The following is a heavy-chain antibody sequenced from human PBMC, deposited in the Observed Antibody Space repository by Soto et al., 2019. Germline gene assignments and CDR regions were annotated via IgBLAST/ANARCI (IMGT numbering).Heavy chain of an antibody. J-gene: IGHJ5*02. D-gene: IGHD1-26*01. CDR1: GCSISYYY. V-gene: IGHV4-59*01. CDR3: ARDREWESEYWFDP. CDR2: IYYSGST. Sequence: SATLSPTRTVSGCSISYYYWTWVRQPPGKGLEWIGYIYYSGSTNYNPALKSRVTISADTSKNQFSLRLPSVTAADTAIYSCARDREWESEYWFDPWGQGTLVTV.